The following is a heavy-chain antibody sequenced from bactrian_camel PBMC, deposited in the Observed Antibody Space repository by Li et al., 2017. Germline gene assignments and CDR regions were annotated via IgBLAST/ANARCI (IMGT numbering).Heavy chain of an antibody. CDR2: TDTDGTT. D-gene: IGHD5*01. CDR3: VRAASSQMGWADFGY. CDR1: GYTYNSGC. Sequence: HVQLVESGGGSVQAGGSLRLSCAAFGYTYNSGCMAWFRQAPGKEREGVAATDTDGTTSYADSVKGRFAISRNNAKNTLYLQIDNLKPEDTAVYYCVRAASSQMGWADFGYWGQGTQVTVS. J-gene: IGHJ6*01. V-gene: IGHV3S26*01.